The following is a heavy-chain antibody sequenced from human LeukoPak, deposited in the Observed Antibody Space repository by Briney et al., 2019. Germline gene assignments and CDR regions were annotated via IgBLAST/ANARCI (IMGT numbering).Heavy chain of an antibody. J-gene: IGHJ4*02. V-gene: IGHV3-23*01. Sequence: GGSLRLSCAASGLTSGIYAMSWVRQALGKGLEWVSAFSGGGDSFYADSVRGRFSISADRSRNILYLLMNSLRVEDTAVYYCAKEVERRFDLRYWGQGIPVTVSS. CDR2: FSGGGDS. D-gene: IGHD2-15*01. CDR3: AKEVERRFDLRY. CDR1: GLTSGIYA.